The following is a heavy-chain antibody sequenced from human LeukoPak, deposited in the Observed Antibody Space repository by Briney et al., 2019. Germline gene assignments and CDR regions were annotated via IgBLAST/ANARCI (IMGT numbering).Heavy chain of an antibody. CDR1: GGTFSSYA. CDR3: ARGQLYCSGGSCFLKAFDY. CDR2: IIPIFGTA. V-gene: IGHV1-69*05. J-gene: IGHJ4*02. D-gene: IGHD2-15*01. Sequence: ASVKVSCKASGGTFSSYAISWVRQAPGQGLEWMGGIIPIFGTANYAQKFQGRVTITTDESTSTAYMELSSLRSEDTAVYYCARGQLYCSGGSCFLKAFDYWGQGTLVTVSS.